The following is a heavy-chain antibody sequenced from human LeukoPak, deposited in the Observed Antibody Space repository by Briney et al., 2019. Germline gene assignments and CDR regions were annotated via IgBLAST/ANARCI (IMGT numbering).Heavy chain of an antibody. CDR1: VYTFTTYD. CDR2: MNPNSGRT. D-gene: IGHD5-12*01. Sequence: ASVTVSFKASVYTFTTYDINWVRQATGQGLEWMGWMNPNSGRTGYAQKFQGRVTITRNTSISTAYMELSGLRSEETAVYYCARGRSTGYPYYFEYWGQGTLVTVSS. J-gene: IGHJ4*02. V-gene: IGHV1-8*03. CDR3: ARGRSTGYPYYFEY.